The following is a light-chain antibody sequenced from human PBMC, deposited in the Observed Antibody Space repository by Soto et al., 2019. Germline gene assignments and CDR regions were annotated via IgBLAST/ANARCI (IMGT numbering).Light chain of an antibody. CDR2: KES. J-gene: IGKJ1*01. CDR1: LSISRW. Sequence: DIHMTQSPSSLSASVGDRVTLPCRASLSISRWLAWYQQKAAXXRKILIYKESSLESGFPSSFSGSGSGTEFTLTISRLQPDDFATYYCQHQTTFGQGTKV. CDR3: QHQTT. V-gene: IGKV1-5*03.